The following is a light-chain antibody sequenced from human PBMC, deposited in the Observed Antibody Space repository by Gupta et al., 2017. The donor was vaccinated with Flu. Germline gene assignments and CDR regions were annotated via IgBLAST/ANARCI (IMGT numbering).Light chain of an antibody. V-gene: IGLV3-1*01. CDR2: KDS. J-gene: IGLJ3*02. Sequence: TCYEDKWEDKYTCWYQQKQGQSLVLVIDKDSRRPSGMPERFSGSNSGNTATMTSSETRTIDEADYFCQEWASGAVVFGGGTKLTVL. CDR1: KWEDKY. CDR3: QEWASGAVV.